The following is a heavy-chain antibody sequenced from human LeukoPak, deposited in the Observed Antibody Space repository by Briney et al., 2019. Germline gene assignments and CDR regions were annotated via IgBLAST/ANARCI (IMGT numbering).Heavy chain of an antibody. CDR1: GGSISSSNW. V-gene: IGHV4-4*02. CDR2: IYHSGST. J-gene: IGHJ6*03. CDR3: ARTTEGGYTYDYFYYYYMDV. D-gene: IGHD5-18*01. Sequence: SGTLSLTCAVSGGSISSSNWWSWVRQPPGKGLEWIGEIYHSGSTNYNPSLKSRVTISANMSKNQFSLRLSSVTAADTAVYYCARTTEGGYTYDYFYYYYMDVWGKGTTVTISS.